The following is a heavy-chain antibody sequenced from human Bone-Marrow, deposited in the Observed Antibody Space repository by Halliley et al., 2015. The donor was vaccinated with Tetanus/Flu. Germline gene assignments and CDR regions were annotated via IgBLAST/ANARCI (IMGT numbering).Heavy chain of an antibody. Sequence: PGKGLEWVSLIYSGGRTYYADSVKGRFTISRDSSKNPLYLQMNSLRADDTAVYYRVRNVGELGYWGQGTQVTVSS. J-gene: IGHJ4*02. D-gene: IGHD3-10*01. V-gene: IGHV3-53*01. CDR2: IYSGGRT. CDR3: VRNVGELGY.